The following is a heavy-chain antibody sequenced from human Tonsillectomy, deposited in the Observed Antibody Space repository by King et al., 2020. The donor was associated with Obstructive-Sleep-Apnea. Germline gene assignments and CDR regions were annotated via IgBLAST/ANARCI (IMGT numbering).Heavy chain of an antibody. J-gene: IGHJ4*02. Sequence: VQLQESGPGLVKPSETLSLTCTVSGGSISSYYWSWIRQPPGKGLEWIGYIHYTGNTNYNPSLKSRVTISVDTSKNQFSLKFSSVTAADTALYYCARAPFGGYGSGSLRHFESWGQGTLVTVSS. CDR2: IHYTGNT. CDR1: GGSISSYY. CDR3: ARAPFGGYGSGSLRHFES. V-gene: IGHV4-59*01. D-gene: IGHD3-10*01.